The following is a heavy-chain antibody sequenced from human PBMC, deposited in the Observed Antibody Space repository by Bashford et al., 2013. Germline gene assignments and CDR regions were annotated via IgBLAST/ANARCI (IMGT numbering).Heavy chain of an antibody. CDR1: GYTFTSYA. Sequence: ASVKVSCKASGYTFTSYAISWVRQAPGQGLEWMGWISGYNGNTNYAQKLQGRVTMTTDTSTSTAYMELRSLRSDDTAVYYCARKLSYDSGHHVGYGMDVWGQGTTVTVSS. J-gene: IGHJ6*02. CDR3: ARKLSYDSGHHVGYGMDV. D-gene: IGHD3-10*01. V-gene: IGHV1-18*04. CDR2: ISGYNGNT.